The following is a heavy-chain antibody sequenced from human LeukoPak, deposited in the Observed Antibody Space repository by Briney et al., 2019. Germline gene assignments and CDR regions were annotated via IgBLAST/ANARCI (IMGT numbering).Heavy chain of an antibody. CDR2: IYYSGSA. D-gene: IGHD4-23*01. V-gene: IGHV4-39*07. CDR3: ARVGVDYSGNIIKYFFDY. Sequence: PSETLSLTCTVSRGSISSSSYYWGWIRQPPGKGLEWIANIYYSGSANYNPSLKSRVTISVDTSKDQFSLKLSPVTAADTAVYYCARVGVDYSGNIIKYFFDYWGQGTLVTVSS. J-gene: IGHJ4*02. CDR1: RGSISSSSYY.